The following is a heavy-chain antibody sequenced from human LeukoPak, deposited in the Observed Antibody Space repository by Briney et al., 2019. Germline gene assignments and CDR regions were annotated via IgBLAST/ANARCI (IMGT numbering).Heavy chain of an antibody. D-gene: IGHD2-2*01. V-gene: IGHV1-18*01. J-gene: IGHJ4*02. CDR2: ISAYNGST. Sequence: ASVKVSCKASGYTFTSYDINWVRQAPGQGLEWMGWISAYNGSTNYAQKLQGRVTMTTDTSTSTAYMELRSLRSDDTAVYYCARAFVVVPAAKFDYWGQGTLVTVSS. CDR1: GYTFTSYD. CDR3: ARAFVVVPAAKFDY.